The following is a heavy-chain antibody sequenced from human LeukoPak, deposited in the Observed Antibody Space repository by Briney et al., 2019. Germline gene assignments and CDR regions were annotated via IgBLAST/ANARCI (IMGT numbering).Heavy chain of an antibody. V-gene: IGHV4-39*07. Sequence: PSETLSLTCTVSGGSISSSSYYWGWIRQPPGKGLEWIGSIYYSGSTYYNPSLKSRVTISVDTSKNQFSLKLSSVTAADTAVYYCARDRVGATALNYWGQGTLVTVSS. CDR1: GGSISSSSYY. CDR3: ARDRVGATALNY. D-gene: IGHD1-26*01. J-gene: IGHJ4*02. CDR2: IYYSGST.